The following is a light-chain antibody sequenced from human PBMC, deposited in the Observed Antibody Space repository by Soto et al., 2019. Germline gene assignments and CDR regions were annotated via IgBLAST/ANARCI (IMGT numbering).Light chain of an antibody. CDR2: GAS. CDR1: QSVSSN. J-gene: IGKJ1*01. V-gene: IGKV3-15*01. Sequence: EIVMTQSPATLSVSPGERATLSCRASQSVSSNLAWYQQKPGQAPRLLIYGASTRATGIPARLSGSGSVTEFTLPISSLQSEDFAIYFCQQYNNWPPDRTFGQGTKVEI. CDR3: QQYNNWPPDRT.